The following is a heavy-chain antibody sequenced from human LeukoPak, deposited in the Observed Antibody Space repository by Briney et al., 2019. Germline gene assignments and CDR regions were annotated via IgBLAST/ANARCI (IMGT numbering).Heavy chain of an antibody. CDR3: AKPYYYDSSGYYYGAFDI. D-gene: IGHD3-22*01. CDR1: GFTFSSYA. V-gene: IGHV3-23*01. CDR2: ISGSGGST. J-gene: IGHJ3*02. Sequence: GGSLRLSCAASGFTFSSYAMSWVRQAPGKGLEWVSAISGSGGSTYYADSVKGRFTISRDNSKNTLYLQMNSLRAEDTAVYYCAKPYYYDSSGYYYGAFDIWGQGTMVTVSS.